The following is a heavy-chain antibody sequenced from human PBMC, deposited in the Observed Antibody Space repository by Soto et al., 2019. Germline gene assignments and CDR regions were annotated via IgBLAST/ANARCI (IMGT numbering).Heavy chain of an antibody. CDR2: IYYSGSA. V-gene: IGHV4-39*01. J-gene: IGHJ6*02. D-gene: IGHD6-19*01. CDR1: GGSISSSSYY. Sequence: QLQLQESGPGLVKPSETLSLTCTVSGGSISSSSYYWGWIRQPPGKGLGWIGSIYYSGSAYYNPSLKSRVTISVDTSNNQFSLKLSSVTAADTAVYYCARHVVAVAAHYYYGMDVWGQGTTVTVSS. CDR3: ARHVVAVAAHYYYGMDV.